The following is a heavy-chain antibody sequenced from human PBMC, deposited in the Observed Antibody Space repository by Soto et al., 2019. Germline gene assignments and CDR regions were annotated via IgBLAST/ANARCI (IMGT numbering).Heavy chain of an antibody. D-gene: IGHD6-13*01. V-gene: IGHV6-1*01. J-gene: IGHJ4*02. CDR3: ARMTVGIFDY. CDR1: GDGVASNSAA. CDR2: TYYRSKWYN. Sequence: PSQTLSLTYAISGDGVASNSAAWNCIRQSPSRGLEWLGRTYYRSKWYNDYAVSVKSRITINPDTSKNQFSLQLNSVTPEDTAVYFCARMTVGIFDYWGQGTLVTVSS.